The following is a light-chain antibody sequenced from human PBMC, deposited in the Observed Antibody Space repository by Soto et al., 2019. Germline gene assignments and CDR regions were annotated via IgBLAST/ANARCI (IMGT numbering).Light chain of an antibody. J-gene: IGKJ4*01. V-gene: IGKV1-5*01. Sequence: DLQMTQSPSTLSASVGDTVTITCRASQSISYWLAWYQQKPGKAPKLLVYDASSLESGVPSRFTGSGSETDFTLTINSLQPDDFATYYCQQYNDYSTFGGGTKVEIK. CDR1: QSISYW. CDR3: QQYNDYST. CDR2: DAS.